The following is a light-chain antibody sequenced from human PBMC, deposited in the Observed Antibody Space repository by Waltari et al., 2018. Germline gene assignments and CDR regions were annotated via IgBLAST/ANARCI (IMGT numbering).Light chain of an antibody. CDR1: SGSIASNY. CDR3: QSYDSSLWV. J-gene: IGLJ3*02. V-gene: IGLV6-57*02. CDR2: EDN. Sequence: NFMLTQPHSVSESPGKTVTISCTGSSGSIASNYVQWYQQRPGSAPTPVIYEDNQRPPGVPDLFSGSIDSSSNSASLTISGLKTEDEADYYCQSYDSSLWVFGGGTKLTVL.